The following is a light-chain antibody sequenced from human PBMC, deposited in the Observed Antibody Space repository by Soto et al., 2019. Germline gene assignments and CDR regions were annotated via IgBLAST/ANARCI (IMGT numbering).Light chain of an antibody. V-gene: IGKV3-20*01. J-gene: IGKJ1*01. CDR2: GAS. CDR3: QQYGSSPLT. Sequence: EIVLTQSPGALSLSPGERASLSCRASQTVSSSNLAWYQQKPGQAPKVLIYGASSRATGIPDRFSGSGSGTDFTLTISRLEPEDFAVYYCQQYGSSPLTFVQGTKVEIK. CDR1: QTVSSSN.